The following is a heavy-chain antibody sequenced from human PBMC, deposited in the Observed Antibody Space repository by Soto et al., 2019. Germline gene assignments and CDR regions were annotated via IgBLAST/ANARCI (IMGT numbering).Heavy chain of an antibody. CDR1: GGSFSGYY. V-gene: IGHV4-34*01. D-gene: IGHD2-15*01. Sequence: QVQLQQWGAGLLKPSETLSLTCAVYGGSFSGYYWSWIRQPPGKGLEWIGEINHSGSTNYNPSLKSRVTISVDTSKNQFSLKRSSVTAADTAVYYCARGVVVAATWFDPWGQGTLVTVSS. CDR3: ARGVVVAATWFDP. CDR2: INHSGST. J-gene: IGHJ5*02.